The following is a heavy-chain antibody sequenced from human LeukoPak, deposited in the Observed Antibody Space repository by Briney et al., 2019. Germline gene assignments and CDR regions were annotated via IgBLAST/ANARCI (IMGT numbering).Heavy chain of an antibody. V-gene: IGHV3-30*04. Sequence: GGSLRLSCAASGFTFDDYAMHWVRQAAGKGLEWVAVISFDGSHKYYADSVKGRFTISRDNSNNTLYLQMDSLRLEDAAVYYCATDVEWACLDYWGQGTLVTVSS. CDR2: ISFDGSHK. D-gene: IGHD1-26*01. CDR3: ATDVEWACLDY. J-gene: IGHJ4*02. CDR1: GFTFDDYA.